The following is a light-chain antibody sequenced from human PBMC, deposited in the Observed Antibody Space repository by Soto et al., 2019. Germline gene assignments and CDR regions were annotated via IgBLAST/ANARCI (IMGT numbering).Light chain of an antibody. Sequence: DIQMTQSPSTLSASVGDRVTITCRASQSISTWLAWYQQKPGKAPKLLIYKASSLESGVPSRFSGSGSGTEFTLTISSLQPDDFATDYCQQYNTYPLTVGGGTTVDIK. V-gene: IGKV1-5*03. CDR1: QSISTW. CDR2: KAS. J-gene: IGKJ4*01. CDR3: QQYNTYPLT.